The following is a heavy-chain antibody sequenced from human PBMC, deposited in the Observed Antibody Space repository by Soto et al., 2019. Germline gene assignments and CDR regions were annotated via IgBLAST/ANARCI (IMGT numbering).Heavy chain of an antibody. CDR1: GFTFSSYA. CDR3: ARGWGYYDSSGYIGGYFDY. J-gene: IGHJ4*02. V-gene: IGHV3-30-3*01. Sequence: QVQLVESGGGVVQPGRSLRLSCAASGFTFSSYAMDWVRQAPSKGLKWVAVISYDGSNKYYADSVKGRFTISRDNSKNTLYLQMNSLRAEDTAVYYCARGWGYYDSSGYIGGYFDYWGQGTLVTVSS. CDR2: ISYDGSNK. D-gene: IGHD3-22*01.